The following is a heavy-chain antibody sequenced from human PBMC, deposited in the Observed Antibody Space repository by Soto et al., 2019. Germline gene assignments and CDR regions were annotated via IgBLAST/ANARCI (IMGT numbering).Heavy chain of an antibody. CDR2: ISGSAGST. V-gene: IGHV3-23*01. J-gene: IGHJ4*02. CDR3: AKKSTDSSGYFDS. Sequence: EVQLLESGGGVVQPGGSLRLSCVASGFIFSNYAMSWVRQAPGKGLEWVSGISGSAGSTYNADSVKGRFTISRDNSKNTMYMQMSSLRAEDTAVYYCAKKSTDSSGYFDSWGQGTLVTVSS. CDR1: GFIFSNYA. D-gene: IGHD2-2*01.